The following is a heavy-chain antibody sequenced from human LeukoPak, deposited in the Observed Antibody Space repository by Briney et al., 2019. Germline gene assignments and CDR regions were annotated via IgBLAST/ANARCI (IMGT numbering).Heavy chain of an antibody. V-gene: IGHV3-30-3*02. CDR3: VKYSYSSSGYSDFQH. J-gene: IGHJ1*01. D-gene: IGHD3-22*01. CDR1: GFTFSSYA. CDR2: ISDDGSDK. Sequence: GGSLRLSCAASGFTFSSYAMHWVRQVPGKGLDWVAFISDDGSDKFYVDSVKGRFTISRDNSRNTVYLQMNTLRPEDTAVYFCVKYSYSSSGYSDFQHWGQGILVTVSS.